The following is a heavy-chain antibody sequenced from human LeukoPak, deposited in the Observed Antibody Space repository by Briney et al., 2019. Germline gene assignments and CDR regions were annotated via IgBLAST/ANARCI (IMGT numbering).Heavy chain of an antibody. V-gene: IGHV3-30*18. CDR1: GFTFRSYG. Sequence: PGRSLRLSCAASGFTFRSYGMHWVRQAPGKGLEWVAVISYDGSNKYYAASAKGRFTISRDNSKNTLYLQMNSLRAEDTAVYYCAKVPGDIVVVVAATLPNYYGMDVWGQGTTVTVSS. CDR2: ISYDGSNK. J-gene: IGHJ6*02. CDR3: AKVPGDIVVVVAATLPNYYGMDV. D-gene: IGHD2-15*01.